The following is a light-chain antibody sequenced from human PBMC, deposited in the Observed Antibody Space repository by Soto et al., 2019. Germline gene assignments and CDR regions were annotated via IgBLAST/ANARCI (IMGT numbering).Light chain of an antibody. CDR3: LLSYSGTRVV. CDR1: TGTVTSAHY. CDR2: DTS. J-gene: IGLJ2*01. V-gene: IGLV7-46*01. Sequence: QPVVTQEPSLTVSPGGTVTLTCGSSTGTVTSAHYPYWFQQKPGQAPRTLIYDTSNKHSWTPARFSGSLLGGKAALTLSGAQPEDEAEYYCLLSYSGTRVVFGGGTKLTVL.